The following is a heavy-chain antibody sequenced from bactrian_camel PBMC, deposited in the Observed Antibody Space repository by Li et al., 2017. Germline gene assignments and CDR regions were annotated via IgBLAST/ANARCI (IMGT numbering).Heavy chain of an antibody. CDR2: IAPSTGST. Sequence: QLVESGGGSVQSGGSLRLSCAASGSGYISGSYCLGWFRQVPGKEREGVAAIAPSTGSTYYDDSVKGRFTVSHVNSNNTLHLQMNSLKPEDTAVYYCAADLGWCGKSPLQREFRNWGQGTQVTVS. J-gene: IGHJ4*01. V-gene: IGHV3S1*01. CDR1: GSGYISGSYC. CDR3: AADLGWCGKSPLQREFRN. D-gene: IGHD1*01.